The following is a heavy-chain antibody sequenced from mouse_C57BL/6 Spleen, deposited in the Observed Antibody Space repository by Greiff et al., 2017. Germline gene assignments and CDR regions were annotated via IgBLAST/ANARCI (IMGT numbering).Heavy chain of an antibody. CDR1: GYAFSSSW. J-gene: IGHJ1*03. CDR3: SDGSSHWYFGG. Sequence: QVQLKQSGPELVKPGASVKLSCKASGYAFSSSWMNWVRQRPGKGLEWIGRIYPGDGDTNYNGKVKGKATLTADKTSSTAYMQLSSLTSEDSAVYCWSDGSSHWYFGGWGTGPTVTVSS. CDR2: IYPGDGDT. D-gene: IGHD1-1*01. V-gene: IGHV1-82*01.